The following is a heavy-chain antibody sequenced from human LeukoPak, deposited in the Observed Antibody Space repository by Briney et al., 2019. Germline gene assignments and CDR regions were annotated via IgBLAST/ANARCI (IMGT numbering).Heavy chain of an antibody. V-gene: IGHV3-48*01. CDR1: GFTFSSYG. CDR3: ARPYCSGGSCYLGPFDY. J-gene: IGHJ4*02. Sequence: PGGSLRLSCAASGFTFSSYGMNWVRQAPGKGLEWVSYISSSSSTIYYADSVKGRFTISRDNAKNSLYLQMNSLRAEDTAVYYCARPYCSGGSCYLGPFDYWGQGTLVTVSS. D-gene: IGHD2-15*01. CDR2: ISSSSSTI.